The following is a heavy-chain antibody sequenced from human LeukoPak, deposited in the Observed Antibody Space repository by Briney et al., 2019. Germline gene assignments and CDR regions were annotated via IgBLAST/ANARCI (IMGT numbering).Heavy chain of an antibody. D-gene: IGHD6-13*01. CDR1: GFTFSSYW. J-gene: IGHJ4*02. CDR2: IKQDGSEK. Sequence: GGSLRLSCAASGFTFSSYWMSWVRQAPGKGLERVANIKQDGSEKYYVDSVKGRFTISRDNAKNSLYLQMNSLRAEDTAVYYCARAGGTSWADYWGQGTLVTVSS. V-gene: IGHV3-7*01. CDR3: ARAGGTSWADY.